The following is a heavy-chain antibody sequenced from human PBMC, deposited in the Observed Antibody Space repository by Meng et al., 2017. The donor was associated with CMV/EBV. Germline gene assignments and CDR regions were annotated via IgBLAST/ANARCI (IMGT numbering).Heavy chain of an antibody. J-gene: IGHJ5*02. CDR2: INHSGST. V-gene: IGHV4-34*01. Sequence: SETLSLTCAVYGGSFSGYYWSWIRQPPGKGLEWIGEINHSGSTNYNPSLKSLVTISVDTSKNQFSLKLSSVTAADTAVYYCARGQSLWFGTRNWFDPWGQGTLVTVSS. CDR3: ARGQSLWFGTRNWFDP. D-gene: IGHD3-10*01. CDR1: GGSFSGYY.